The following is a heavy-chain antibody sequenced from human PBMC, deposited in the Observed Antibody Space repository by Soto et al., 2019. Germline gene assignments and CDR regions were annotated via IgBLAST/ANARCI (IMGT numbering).Heavy chain of an antibody. CDR2: INHSGST. CDR3: AAAAAGTLRPPPRYYFDY. J-gene: IGHJ4*02. Sequence: SETLSLTCAVYGGSFSGYYWSWIRQPPGKGLEWIGEINHSGSTNYNPSLKSRVTITRDMSTSTAYMELSSLRSEDTAVYYCAAAAAGTLRPPPRYYFDYWGQGTLVTVSS. D-gene: IGHD6-13*01. CDR1: GGSFSGYY. V-gene: IGHV4-34*01.